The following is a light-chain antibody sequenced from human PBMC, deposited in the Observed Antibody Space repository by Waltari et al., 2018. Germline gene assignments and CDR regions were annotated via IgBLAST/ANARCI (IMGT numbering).Light chain of an antibody. CDR1: SSNIGAGYD. Sequence: QSVLTQPPSVSGAPGQRVTISCAGSSSNIGAGYDVHWYQCLPGTAPKVLIYANTKRRSGVPDRFSGSKSGASASLAITGLQAEDEADYYCQSYDTSLSSWVFGGGTKLTVL. CDR3: QSYDTSLSSWV. CDR2: ANT. V-gene: IGLV1-40*01. J-gene: IGLJ3*02.